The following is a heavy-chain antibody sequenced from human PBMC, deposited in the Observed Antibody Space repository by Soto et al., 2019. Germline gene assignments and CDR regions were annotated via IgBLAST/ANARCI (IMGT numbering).Heavy chain of an antibody. CDR3: ARGPSAAATLSDWYFDL. V-gene: IGHV3-48*02. Sequence: EVQLVESGGGLVLPGGSLRLSCAASGFIFSGYSMNWVRQAPGKGLEWVSYIASTSWNIYYADTVKGRFTISRDNAKNSLYLQMNSLRDEDTAVYYCARGPSAAATLSDWYFDLWGRGTLVTVSS. J-gene: IGHJ2*01. D-gene: IGHD2-2*01. CDR1: GFIFSGYS. CDR2: IASTSWNI.